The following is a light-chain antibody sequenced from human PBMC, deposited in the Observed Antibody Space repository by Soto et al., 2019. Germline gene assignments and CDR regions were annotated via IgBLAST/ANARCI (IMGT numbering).Light chain of an antibody. CDR2: GGS. CDR1: QSVSSSY. Sequence: EIVLTQSPDTLSLSPGEIATLSCRTSQSVSSSYLAWYQQRPGPAPRLLIYGGSIRATDVPDRFSGSGSGTEFTLTISRLEPEDFAVYVCKCKQFTVSPVYAFGQGTRLAIK. CDR3: KCKQFTVSPVYA. J-gene: IGKJ2*01. V-gene: IGKV3-20*01.